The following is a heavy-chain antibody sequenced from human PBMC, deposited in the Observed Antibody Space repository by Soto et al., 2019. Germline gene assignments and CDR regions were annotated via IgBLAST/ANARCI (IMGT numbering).Heavy chain of an antibody. D-gene: IGHD2-21*02. Sequence: QVQLVQSGAEVKKPGSSVKVSCKASGGTFSSYAISWVRQAPGQGIEWMGGIIPIFGTANYAQKFQGRVTITADKSTSTAYMELSSLRSEDTALYYCARGRGVVTAILPLWDAFDIWGQGTMVTVAS. CDR1: GGTFSSYA. CDR2: IIPIFGTA. V-gene: IGHV1-69*06. CDR3: ARGRGVVTAILPLWDAFDI. J-gene: IGHJ3*02.